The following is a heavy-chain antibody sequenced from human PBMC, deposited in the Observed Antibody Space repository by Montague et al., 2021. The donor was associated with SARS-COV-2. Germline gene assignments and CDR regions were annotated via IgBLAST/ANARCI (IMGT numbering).Heavy chain of an antibody. CDR3: ARHGLAGITIFGVVTPRGGFDI. J-gene: IGHJ3*02. CDR2: IYYSGST. Sequence: SETLSLTCTVSGGSISSSSYYWGWIRQPPGKGLEWIGSIYYSGSTYYNPSLKSRVTIPVDTSKNQFSLKLSSVTAADTAVYYCARHGLAGITIFGVVTPRGGFDIWGQGKMVTVSS. V-gene: IGHV4-39*01. CDR1: GGSISSSSYY. D-gene: IGHD3-3*01.